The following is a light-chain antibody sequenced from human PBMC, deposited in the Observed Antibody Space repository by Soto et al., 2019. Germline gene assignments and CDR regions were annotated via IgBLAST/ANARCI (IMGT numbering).Light chain of an antibody. CDR2: NVY. CDR1: SSDVCGYNF. V-gene: IGLV2-14*03. CDR3: NSYTSSSTLV. Sequence: QSVLTQPASVSGSPGQSITISCTGTSSDVCGYNFVSWYQQHPGKAPKLMLYNVYDRPSGISHRFSGSRSGNTASLTISGLQAEDEAHYYCNSYTSSSTLVFGGGTKLTVL. J-gene: IGLJ2*01.